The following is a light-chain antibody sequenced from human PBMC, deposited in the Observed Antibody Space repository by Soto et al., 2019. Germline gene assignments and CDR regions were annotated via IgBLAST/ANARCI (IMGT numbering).Light chain of an antibody. CDR1: SSNIGAGYD. CDR2: GNS. Sequence: SVLTQPPSVSGAPGQRVTISCTGSSSNIGAGYDVHWYQQLPGTAPKLLIYGNSNRPSGVPDRFSGSKSGTSASLGITGLQAEDEADYYCQSYDSSLSGHVVFGGGTKLTVL. J-gene: IGLJ2*01. CDR3: QSYDSSLSGHVV. V-gene: IGLV1-40*01.